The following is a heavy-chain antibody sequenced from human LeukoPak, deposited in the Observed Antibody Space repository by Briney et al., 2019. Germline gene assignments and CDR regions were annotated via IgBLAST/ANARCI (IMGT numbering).Heavy chain of an antibody. CDR3: AKDRDQHTSGWGDY. V-gene: IGHV3-23*01. CDR1: GFTFSSYP. J-gene: IGHJ4*02. Sequence: GGSLRLSCAASGFTFSSYPMSWVRQAPGKGLEWVSTIKGPTDSTYYADSVKGRFTISRDNSKSTLYLQMNSLRAEDTAIYYCAKDRDQHTSGWGDYWGQGTLVTVSS. CDR2: IKGPTDST. D-gene: IGHD6-19*01.